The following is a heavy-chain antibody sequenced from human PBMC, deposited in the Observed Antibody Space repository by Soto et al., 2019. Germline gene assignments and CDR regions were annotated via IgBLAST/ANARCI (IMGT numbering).Heavy chain of an antibody. CDR2: MFYSGLT. CDR1: GYSVTSSDYY. V-gene: IGHV4-39*01. J-gene: IGHJ6*02. D-gene: IGHD2-15*01. CDR3: APLSVSLSGPYGIHV. Sequence: SETLSLTCSVSGYSVTSSDYYFSCIREPPGNGLEWIGSMFYSGLTYYNPSLKSRVTLSVDTSKNQFSVRLNSVTAADTAVYYCAPLSVSLSGPYGIHVWGQGTTVTSP.